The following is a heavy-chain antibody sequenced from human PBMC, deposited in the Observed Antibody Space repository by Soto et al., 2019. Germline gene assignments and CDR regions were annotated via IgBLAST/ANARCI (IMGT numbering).Heavy chain of an antibody. J-gene: IGHJ4*02. CDR3: ARGWGYDFWSGYFSVFDY. V-gene: IGHV1-69*01. D-gene: IGHD3-3*01. CDR1: GGTFSSYA. CDR2: IIPIFGTA. Sequence: QVQLVQSGAEVKKPGSSVKVSCKASGGTFSSYAISWVRQAPGQGLEWMGGIIPIFGTANYAQEFQGRVTITADESTSTAYMELSSLRSEDTAVYYCARGWGYDFWSGYFSVFDYWGQGTLVTVSS.